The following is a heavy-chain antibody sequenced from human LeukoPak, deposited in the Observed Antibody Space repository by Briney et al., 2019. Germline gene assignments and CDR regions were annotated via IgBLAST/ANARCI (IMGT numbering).Heavy chain of an antibody. V-gene: IGHV1-46*01. CDR2: INPSGGST. D-gene: IGHD5-12*01. J-gene: IGHJ4*02. CDR3: ARDIVATTPLGLRY. CDR1: GYTFTSYG. Sequence: ASVKVSCKASGYTFTSYGISWVRQAPGQGLEWMGIINPSGGSTSYAQKFQGRVTMTRDTSTSTVYMELSSLRSEDTAVYYCARDIVATTPLGLRYWGQGTLVTVSS.